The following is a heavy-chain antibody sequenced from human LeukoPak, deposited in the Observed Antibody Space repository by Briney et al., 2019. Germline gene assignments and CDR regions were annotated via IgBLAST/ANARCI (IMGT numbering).Heavy chain of an antibody. CDR3: ARDGDSIAAAGTGAFDI. V-gene: IGHV4-4*07. CDR2: IYTSGST. D-gene: IGHD6-13*01. CDR1: GGSISSYY. J-gene: IGHJ3*02. Sequence: KASETLSLTCTVSGGSISSYYWSWIRQPAGKGLEWIGRIYTSGSTNYNPSLKGRVTMSVDTSKNQFSLKLSSVTAADTAVYYCARDGDSIAAAGTGAFDIWGQGTMVTVSS.